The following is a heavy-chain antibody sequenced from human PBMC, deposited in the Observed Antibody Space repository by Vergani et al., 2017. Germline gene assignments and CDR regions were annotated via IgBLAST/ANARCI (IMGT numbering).Heavy chain of an antibody. Sequence: QVQLVESGGGVVQPGRSLRLSCAASGFTFSGHAMHWVRQAPDKGLEWVAVISFDGSNKYYADSVKGRFTISRDNSKNPLYVEMNSLRDEDTGIYYCARDRWSGYGGNSNAFDIWGQGTMVTVSS. CDR3: ARDRWSGYGGNSNAFDI. CDR1: GFTFSGHA. J-gene: IGHJ3*02. CDR2: ISFDGSNK. D-gene: IGHD4-23*01. V-gene: IGHV3-30*04.